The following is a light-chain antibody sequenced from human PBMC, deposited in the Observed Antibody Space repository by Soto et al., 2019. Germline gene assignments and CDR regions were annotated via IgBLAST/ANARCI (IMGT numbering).Light chain of an antibody. V-gene: IGKV3-20*01. Sequence: EIVLTQSPGTLSLSPGERATLSCRASQSVSSNYLAWYQQKPGQAPRPLIYGASSRPTGIPDRFSGSGAGIDFTLTISRLESEDFAVYYCQQYGSSPWTFGQGTKVEIK. CDR1: QSVSSNY. CDR2: GAS. CDR3: QQYGSSPWT. J-gene: IGKJ1*01.